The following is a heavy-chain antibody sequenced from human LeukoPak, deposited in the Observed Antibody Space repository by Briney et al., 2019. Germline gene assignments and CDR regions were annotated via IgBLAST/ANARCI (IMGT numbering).Heavy chain of an antibody. CDR1: GGSISSYY. V-gene: IGHV3-23*01. D-gene: IGHD3-10*01. CDR2: ISGSGGST. J-gene: IGHJ4*02. Sequence: ETLSLTCTVSGGSISSYYWSWVRQAPGKGLEWVSAISGSGGSTYYADSVKGRFTISRDNSKNTLYLQMNSLRAEDTAVYYCAKDESYYNKYFDYWGQGTLVTVSS. CDR3: AKDESYYNKYFDY.